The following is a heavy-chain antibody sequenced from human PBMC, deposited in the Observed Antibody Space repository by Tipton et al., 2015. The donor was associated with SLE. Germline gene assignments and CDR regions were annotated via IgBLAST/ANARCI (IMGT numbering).Heavy chain of an antibody. V-gene: IGHV4-39*07. J-gene: IGHJ3*02. Sequence: TLSLTCAVSGYSISSSFNYWGWIRQPPGKGLEWIGSISYSGSSYYNPSLKGRGTMSLDTSKNQFSLKLSSVTAADTAVYYCARPGANWGDAFGIWGQGTMVTVSS. CDR3: ARPGANWGDAFGI. CDR2: ISYSGSS. D-gene: IGHD7-27*01. CDR1: GYSISSSFNY.